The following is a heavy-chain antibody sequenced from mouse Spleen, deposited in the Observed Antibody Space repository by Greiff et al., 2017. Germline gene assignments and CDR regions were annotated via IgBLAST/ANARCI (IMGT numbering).Heavy chain of an antibody. CDR2: ISSGGDYI. D-gene: IGHD1-1*01. CDR1: GFTFSSYA. Sequence: EVMLVESGEGLVKPGGSLKLSCAASGFTFSSYAMSWVRQTPEKRLEWVAYISSGGDYIYYADTVKGRFTISRDNARNTLYLQMSSLKSEDTAMYYCTRDYYGSSYVYYFDYWGQGTTLTVSS. CDR3: TRDYYGSSYVYYFDY. J-gene: IGHJ2*01. V-gene: IGHV5-9-1*02.